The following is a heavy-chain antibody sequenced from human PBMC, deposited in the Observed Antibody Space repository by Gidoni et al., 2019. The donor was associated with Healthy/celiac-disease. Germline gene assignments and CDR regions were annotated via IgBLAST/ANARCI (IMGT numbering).Heavy chain of an antibody. CDR1: GFTFTRSS. V-gene: IGHV3-21*01. Sequence: EVQLVESGGGLVQPGGSLRLSCASSGFTFTRSSMNWVRQAAGKGLEWVSSISSSSSYIYYADSVKGRFTISRDNAKNSLYLQMNSLRAEDTAVYYCARDTVETAMAAGGFGYWGQGTLVTVSS. CDR3: ARDTVETAMAAGGFGY. J-gene: IGHJ4*02. CDR2: ISSSSSYI. D-gene: IGHD5-18*01.